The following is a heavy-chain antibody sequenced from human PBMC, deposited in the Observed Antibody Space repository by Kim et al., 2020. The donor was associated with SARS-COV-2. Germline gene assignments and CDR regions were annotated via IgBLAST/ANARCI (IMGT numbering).Heavy chain of an antibody. V-gene: IGHV1-3*01. D-gene: IGHD3-10*01. CDR3: ASYYGSGSYRDDAFDI. Sequence: KFQGRVTITRDTSASTAYMELSSLRSEDTAVYYCASYYGSGSYRDDAFDIWGQGTMVTVSS. J-gene: IGHJ3*02.